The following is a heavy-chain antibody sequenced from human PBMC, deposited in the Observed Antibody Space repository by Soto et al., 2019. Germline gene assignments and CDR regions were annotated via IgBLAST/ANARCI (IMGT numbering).Heavy chain of an antibody. CDR3: AKAAKHVQLFDY. D-gene: IGHD6-6*01. V-gene: IGHV3-9*01. Sequence: EVQLVESGGGLVQPGRSLRLSCAASGFTFDDYAMHWVRQAPGKGLEWVSGISWNSGSIGYADSVKGRFTISRDNAKNSLYRQMNSLRAEDTALYYCAKAAKHVQLFDYWGQGTLVTVSS. CDR1: GFTFDDYA. CDR2: ISWNSGSI. J-gene: IGHJ4*02.